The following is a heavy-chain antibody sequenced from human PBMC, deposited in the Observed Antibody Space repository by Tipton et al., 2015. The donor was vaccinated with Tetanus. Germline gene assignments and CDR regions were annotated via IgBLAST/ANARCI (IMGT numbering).Heavy chain of an antibody. D-gene: IGHD2-8*01. V-gene: IGHV3-23*01. CDR3: ARNYLSFGSLYAYFDY. Sequence: SLRLSCAASGFTFSSYLMSWVRQPPGKGLEWISAISANSDATYYADSVKGRFTISRDVFKNTVDLQMNNLRAEDTAVYYCARNYLSFGSLYAYFDYWGQGSLVTVSS. CDR1: GFTFSSYL. CDR2: ISANSDAT. J-gene: IGHJ4*02.